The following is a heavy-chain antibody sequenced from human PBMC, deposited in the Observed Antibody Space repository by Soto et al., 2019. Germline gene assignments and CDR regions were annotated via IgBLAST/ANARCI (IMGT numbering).Heavy chain of an antibody. CDR1: GFTFSSYA. J-gene: IGHJ4*02. D-gene: IGHD4-4*01. CDR3: AKVLPGVTVTRRAFDY. V-gene: IGHV3-23*01. CDR2: ISGSGGST. Sequence: GGSLRLSCAASGFTFSSYAMSWVRQAPGKGLEWVSAISGSGGSTYYADSVKGRFTISRDNSKNTLYLQMNSLRAEDTAVYYCAKVLPGVTVTRRAFDYWGKGTLVTVSS.